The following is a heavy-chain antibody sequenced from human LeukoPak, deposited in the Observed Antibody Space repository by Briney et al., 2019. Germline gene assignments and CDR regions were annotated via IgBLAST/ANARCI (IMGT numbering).Heavy chain of an antibody. CDR3: ARDRKYYYHMDV. CDR1: GASITIGAESYH. D-gene: IGHD1-14*01. J-gene: IGHJ6*03. CDR2: IYHSGST. Sequence: PSETLSLTCTVSGASITIGAESYHWGWIRRPPGRGLEWIGTIYHSGSTYYNPSLKSRVSMSVDTSKNQFSLNLTSLTAADTAVYYCARDRKYYYHMDVWGKGTTVTVSS. V-gene: IGHV4-39*07.